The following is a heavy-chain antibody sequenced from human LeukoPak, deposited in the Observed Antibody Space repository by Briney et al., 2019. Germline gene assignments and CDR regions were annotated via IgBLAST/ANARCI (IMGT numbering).Heavy chain of an antibody. J-gene: IGHJ4*02. V-gene: IGHV1-2*02. CDR3: ARDLGSLGVGATRDY. Sequence: ASVKVSCKASGYTFTGYYMHWVRQAPGQGLEWMGWINPNSGGTNYAQKFQGRVTMTRDTSISTAYMELSRLRSDDTAVYYCARDLGSLGVGATRDYWGQGTLVTVSS. D-gene: IGHD1-26*01. CDR1: GYTFTGYY. CDR2: INPNSGGT.